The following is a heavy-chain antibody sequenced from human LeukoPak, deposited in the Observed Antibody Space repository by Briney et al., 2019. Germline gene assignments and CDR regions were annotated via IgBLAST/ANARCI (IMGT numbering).Heavy chain of an antibody. D-gene: IGHD5-24*01. CDR3: ARDPPAVAINTYG. CDR2: TYSGGDT. Sequence: GGSLRLSCAASGVTVSNNFMLWVRQAPGKGLEWVSLTYSGGDTHYADSVKGRFTISRDNSKNTLYLQMNNLRAEDTAVYYCARDPPAVAINTYGWGQGTLVTVSS. V-gene: IGHV3-66*01. J-gene: IGHJ4*02. CDR1: GVTVSNNF.